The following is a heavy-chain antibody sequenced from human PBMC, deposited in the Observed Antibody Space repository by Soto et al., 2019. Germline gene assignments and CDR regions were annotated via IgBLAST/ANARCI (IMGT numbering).Heavy chain of an antibody. CDR1: GYTFTNND. D-gene: IGHD5-18*01. CDR2: MNPGSGDT. J-gene: IGHJ5*02. Sequence: ASVKVSCKASGYTFTNNDVSWVRQATGQGLEWMGWMNPGSGDTGYAQKFQGRVTMTRDISMATAYMELNSLTSEDTAIYYCARMESFGSLNWLDPWGQGTLVTVSS. V-gene: IGHV1-8*02. CDR3: ARMESFGSLNWLDP.